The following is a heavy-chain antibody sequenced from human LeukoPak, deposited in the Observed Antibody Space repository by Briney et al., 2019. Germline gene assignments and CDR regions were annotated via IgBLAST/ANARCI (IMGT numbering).Heavy chain of an antibody. CDR1: GFTFSSYA. CDR2: ISGSGGST. Sequence: GGSLRLSCAASGFTFSSYAMSWVRQAAGKGLEWVSAISGSGGSTYYADSVKGRFTISRDNSKNTLYLQMNSLRAEDTAVYYCAKGPYSSGWYYFDYWGQGTLVTVSS. D-gene: IGHD6-19*01. V-gene: IGHV3-23*01. J-gene: IGHJ4*02. CDR3: AKGPYSSGWYYFDY.